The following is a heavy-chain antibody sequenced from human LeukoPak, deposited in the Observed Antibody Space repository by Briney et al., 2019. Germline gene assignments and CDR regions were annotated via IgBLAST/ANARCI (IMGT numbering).Heavy chain of an antibody. CDR3: ARYGYSNDWSFFDY. D-gene: IGHD6-19*01. Sequence: TSETLSLTCTVSGGSVSGYYWSWIRQPAGKGLEWIGRIYTSGITNFNPSLKSRVTMSVDTSKNQFSLKLTSVTATDTAVYYCARYGYSNDWSFFDYWGQGSLVTVSS. CDR1: GGSVSGYY. J-gene: IGHJ4*02. CDR2: IYTSGIT. V-gene: IGHV4-4*07.